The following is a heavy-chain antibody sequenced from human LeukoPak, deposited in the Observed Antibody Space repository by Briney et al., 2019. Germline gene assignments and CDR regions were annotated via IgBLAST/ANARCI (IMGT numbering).Heavy chain of an antibody. V-gene: IGHV3-43*02. J-gene: IGHJ4*02. D-gene: IGHD6-19*01. CDR2: ISGDGGST. CDR3: AKGTESQTSIAGAGTDFDY. CDR1: GFTFHDYA. Sequence: GGSLRLSCAASGFTFHDYAVHWVRQAPGKGLEWVSLISGDGGSTYYANSVKGRFTISRDNSKNSLYLQMNSLRTEDTALYYCAKGTESQTSIAGAGTDFDYWDQGTLVTVSS.